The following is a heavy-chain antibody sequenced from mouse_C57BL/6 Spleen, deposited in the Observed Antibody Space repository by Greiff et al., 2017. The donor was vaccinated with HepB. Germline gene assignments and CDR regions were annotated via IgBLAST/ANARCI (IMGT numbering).Heavy chain of an antibody. V-gene: IGHV1-81*01. Sequence: QVQLKESGAELARPGASVKLSCKASGYTFTSYGISWVKQRTGQGLEWIGEIYPRSGNTYYNEKFKGKATLTADKSSSTAYMELRSLTSEDSAVYFCAREAINSNSFDYWGQGTTLTVSS. J-gene: IGHJ2*01. CDR1: GYTFTSYG. CDR3: AREAINSNSFDY. D-gene: IGHD2-5*01. CDR2: IYPRSGNT.